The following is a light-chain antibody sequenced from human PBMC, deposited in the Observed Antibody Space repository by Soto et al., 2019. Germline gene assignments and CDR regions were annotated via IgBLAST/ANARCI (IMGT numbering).Light chain of an antibody. CDR1: QSVSSSY. Sequence: EVVLTQSPGTLSLSPGERATLSCRASQSVSSSYLAWYQQKPGQAPRLLIYGTSSRATGIPDRFSGSGSGKDLTLTISRLEPEDFAVYYCQPYGRSSWTFGQGTKVEI. J-gene: IGKJ1*01. CDR3: QPYGRSSWT. V-gene: IGKV3-20*01. CDR2: GTS.